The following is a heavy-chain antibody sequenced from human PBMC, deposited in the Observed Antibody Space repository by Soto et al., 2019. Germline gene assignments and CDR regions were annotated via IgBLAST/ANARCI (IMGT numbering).Heavy chain of an antibody. J-gene: IGHJ6*02. D-gene: IGHD3-3*01. V-gene: IGHV3-7*01. CDR1: GFTFSSYW. CDR2: IKQDGSEK. Sequence: QPGGSLRLSCAAPGFTFSSYWMSWVRQAPGKGLEWVANIKQDGSEKYYVDSVKGRFTISRDNAKNSLYLQMNSLRAEDTAVYYCARERSYYGMDVWGQGTTVTVSS. CDR3: ARERSYYGMDV.